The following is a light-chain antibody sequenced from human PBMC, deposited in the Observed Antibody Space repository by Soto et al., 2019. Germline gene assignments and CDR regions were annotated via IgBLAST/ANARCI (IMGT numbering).Light chain of an antibody. J-gene: IGLJ3*02. CDR1: SGHSSYI. V-gene: IGLV4-60*02. Sequence: QSVLTQSSSASASLGSSVKLTCTLSSGHSSYIIAWHQQQPGKAPRYLMKLEGSGSYNKGSGVPDRFSGSSSGADRYLTISNLQFEDEADYYCETWDFNTWVFGGGIKVTVL. CDR2: LEGSGSY. CDR3: ETWDFNTWV.